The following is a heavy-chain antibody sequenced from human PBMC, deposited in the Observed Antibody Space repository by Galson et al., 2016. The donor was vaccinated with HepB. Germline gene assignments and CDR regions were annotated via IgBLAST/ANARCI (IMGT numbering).Heavy chain of an antibody. CDR2: INTNNGDT. CDR1: GYSFTNYH. J-gene: IGHJ4*02. V-gene: IGHV1-46*01. D-gene: IGHD3-16*01. Sequence: SVKVSCKASGYSFTNYHVHWVRQAPGQGLEYMGMINTNNGDTYYARKFKGRVTFTRDTSTTTADVELNSLRSEYSAVFFCAREYHVTLYFDYLGQGTRVTVSS. CDR3: AREYHVTLYFDY.